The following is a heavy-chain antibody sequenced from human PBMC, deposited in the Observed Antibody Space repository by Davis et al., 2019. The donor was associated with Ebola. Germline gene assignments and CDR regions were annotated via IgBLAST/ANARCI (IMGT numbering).Heavy chain of an antibody. CDR1: GGSISSYY. J-gene: IGHJ4*02. Sequence: SETLSLTCTVSGGSISSYYWSWIRQPPGKGLEWIGYIYYSGSTNYSPSLKSRVTMTTDTSTSTAYMEVGSLRPDDTAVYYCARAQFPTTSDHWGQGTLVTVSS. V-gene: IGHV4-59*01. CDR2: IYYSGST. D-gene: IGHD1-1*01. CDR3: ARAQFPTTSDH.